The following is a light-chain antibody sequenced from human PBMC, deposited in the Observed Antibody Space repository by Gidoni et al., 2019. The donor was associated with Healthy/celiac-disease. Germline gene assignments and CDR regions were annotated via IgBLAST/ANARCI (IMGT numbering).Light chain of an antibody. V-gene: IGKV1-5*03. CDR1: QSISSW. CDR2: KAS. J-gene: IGKJ1*01. CDR3: QQYNSYSPT. Sequence: DIQMTQSPSTLSASVGDRVTITCRASQSISSWLAWYQQKPGKAPKLLIYKASSLESGVPSMFSCSGSGTAFTLTISSLQPDDFATYYCQQYNSYSPTFGQGTKVEIK.